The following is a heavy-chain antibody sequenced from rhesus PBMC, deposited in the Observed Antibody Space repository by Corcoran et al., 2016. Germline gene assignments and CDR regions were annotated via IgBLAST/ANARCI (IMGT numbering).Heavy chain of an antibody. CDR1: GGSISDSYR. Sequence: QVQLQESGPGVVKPSETLSLTCAVSGGSISDSYRWSWIRQPPGKGLGWIGYIYGSSTSTNYNPSLKSRVTISKDTSKNQFSLKLSSVTAADTAVYYCARDRIYYYFDYWGQGVLVTVSS. V-gene: IGHV4S10*01. CDR3: ARDRIYYYFDY. CDR2: IYGSSTST. D-gene: IGHD2-2*01. J-gene: IGHJ4*01.